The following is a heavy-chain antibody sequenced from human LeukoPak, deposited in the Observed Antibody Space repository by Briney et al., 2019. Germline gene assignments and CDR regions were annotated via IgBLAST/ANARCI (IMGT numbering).Heavy chain of an antibody. CDR1: GFTFSSSW. Sequence: GSLRLSCAASGFTFSSSWMHWVRQTPGKGLLWVSYISPDGSTTNYADSVKGRFAISRDNPKNTLYLQLNSLSAEDTAVYYCARNGVASTYDIWGQGTMVTVSS. V-gene: IGHV3-74*01. CDR3: ARNGVASTYDI. D-gene: IGHD2-8*01. CDR2: ISPDGSTT. J-gene: IGHJ3*02.